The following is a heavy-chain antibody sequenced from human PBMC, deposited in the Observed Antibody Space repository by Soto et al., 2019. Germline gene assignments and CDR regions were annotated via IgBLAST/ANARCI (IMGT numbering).Heavy chain of an antibody. J-gene: IGHJ4*02. D-gene: IGHD4-17*01. V-gene: IGHV4-31*03. CDR1: GGSISSGGYY. Sequence: SETLSLTCTVSGGSISSGGYYWSWIRQHPGKGLEWIGYIYYSGSTYYNPSLKSRVTISVDTSKNQFSLKLSSVTAADTAVYYCARNDYGDSYYFDYWGQGTLVTVS. CDR2: IYYSGST. CDR3: ARNDYGDSYYFDY.